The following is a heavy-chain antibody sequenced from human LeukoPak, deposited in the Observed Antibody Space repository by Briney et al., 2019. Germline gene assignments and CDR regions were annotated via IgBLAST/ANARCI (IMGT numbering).Heavy chain of an antibody. V-gene: IGHV3-9*01. CDR2: ISWNSGSI. Sequence: PGRSLRLSCAASGFTFDDYAMHWVRQAPGKDLEWVSGISWNSGSIGYADSVKGRFTISRDNAKNSLYLQMNSLRAEDTALYYCAKDLAMVNFGACAFDIWGQGTMVTVSS. CDR3: AKDLAMVNFGACAFDI. J-gene: IGHJ3*02. D-gene: IGHD5-18*01. CDR1: GFTFDDYA.